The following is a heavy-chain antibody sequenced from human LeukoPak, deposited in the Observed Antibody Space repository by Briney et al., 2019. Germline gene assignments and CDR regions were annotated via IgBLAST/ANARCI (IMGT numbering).Heavy chain of an antibody. J-gene: IGHJ4*02. CDR2: IRYDGSNK. CDR1: GFTFSSYG. V-gene: IGHV3-30*02. CDR3: AKDSIAVAASFDY. D-gene: IGHD6-19*01. Sequence: GGSLRLSCAASGFTFSSYGMHWVRQAPGKGLEWVAFIRYDGSNKYYADSVKGRFTISRDNSKNTPYLQMNSLRAEDTAVYYCAKDSIAVAASFDYWGQGTLVTVSS.